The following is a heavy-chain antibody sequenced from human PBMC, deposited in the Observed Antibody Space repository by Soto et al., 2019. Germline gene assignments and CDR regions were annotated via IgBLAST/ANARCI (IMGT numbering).Heavy chain of an antibody. V-gene: IGHV3-9*01. CDR2: ISWNRGTI. Sequence: EVQLVESGGGLVQPGRSLRLSCAASGFSFQNYAMHWVRQAPGKGLEWVSGISWNRGTIGYADSVRGRFTISRDNAKNSLYLQMNSLRPEDKAFYYCVKDKLYSNYEHYFDHWGQGTLVTVSS. CDR3: VKDKLYSNYEHYFDH. J-gene: IGHJ4*02. D-gene: IGHD4-4*01. CDR1: GFSFQNYA.